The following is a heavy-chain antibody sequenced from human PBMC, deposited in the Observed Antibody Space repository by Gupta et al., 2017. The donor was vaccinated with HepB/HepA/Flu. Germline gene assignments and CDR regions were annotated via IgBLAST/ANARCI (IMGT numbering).Heavy chain of an antibody. V-gene: IGHV3-23*01. CDR2: SGGRDGYT. CDR3: AKVDSDRSSAY. CDR1: GFTVGFSA. J-gene: IGHJ4*02. Sequence: VQLLESGGDLVQPGGSLRLSCAVSGFTVGFSAMRWVRQATGKGLEWVSSSGGRDGYTDDADSVKGRFIISREKSKDTLYLQMNRLRVEDTARYYWAKVDSDRSSAYWGQGTLVTVSS. D-gene: IGHD2-21*02.